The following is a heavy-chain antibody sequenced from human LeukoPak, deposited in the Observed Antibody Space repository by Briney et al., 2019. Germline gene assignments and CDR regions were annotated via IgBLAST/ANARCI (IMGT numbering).Heavy chain of an antibody. CDR2: IGVSDYTT. CDR1: GFTFSFYA. Sequence: RGSLRLSCTAPGFTFSFYAMSWVRQAPEKGLEWVSLIGVSDYTTYYADSVRGRFTISRDNSKNTLYLEMNSLRAEDTAVYYCAKVAGQSGVYYFDYWGQGTLVTVSS. CDR3: AKVAGQSGVYYFDY. J-gene: IGHJ4*02. D-gene: IGHD6-19*01. V-gene: IGHV3-23*01.